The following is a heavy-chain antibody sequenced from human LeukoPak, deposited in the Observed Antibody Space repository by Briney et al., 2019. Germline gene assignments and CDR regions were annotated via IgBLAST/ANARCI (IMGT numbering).Heavy chain of an antibody. J-gene: IGHJ4*02. Sequence: SVKVSRKASGGTFSSYAISWVRQAPGQGLEWMGRIIPILGIENYAQKFQGRVTITADKSTSTAYMELSSLRSEDTAVYYCASDPTYYYDSSGYYHDWGQGTLVTVSS. D-gene: IGHD3-22*01. CDR2: IIPILGIE. CDR1: GGTFSSYA. CDR3: ASDPTYYYDSSGYYHD. V-gene: IGHV1-69*04.